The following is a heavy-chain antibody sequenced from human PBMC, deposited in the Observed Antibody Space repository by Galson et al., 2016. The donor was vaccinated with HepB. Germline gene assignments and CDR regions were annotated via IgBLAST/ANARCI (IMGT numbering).Heavy chain of an antibody. D-gene: IGHD4-17*01. Sequence: SLRLSCASSGFTVNNYAMSWVRQAPGKGLEYVSAISGGGGLTHYADSVKGRFTISRDNSKNTLYLQMNSLRAEDTALYDCAKGAGSDYADPFDYWGQGTLVTFSS. J-gene: IGHJ4*02. CDR3: AKGAGSDYADPFDY. CDR1: GFTVNNYA. V-gene: IGHV3-23*01. CDR2: ISGGGGLT.